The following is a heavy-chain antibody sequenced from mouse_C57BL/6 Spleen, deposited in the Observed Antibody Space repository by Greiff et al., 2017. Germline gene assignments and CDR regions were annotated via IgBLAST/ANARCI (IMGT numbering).Heavy chain of an antibody. CDR3: TRRGLLRSYFDV. CDR2: IDPETGGT. D-gene: IGHD1-1*01. J-gene: IGHJ1*03. Sequence: VQLQQSGAELVRPGASVTLSCKASGYTFTDYEMHWVKQTPVHGLEWIGAIDPETGGTAYNQKFKGKAILTADKSSSTAYMELRSLTSEDSAVDYCTRRGLLRSYFDVWGTGTTVTVSS. CDR1: GYTFTDYE. V-gene: IGHV1-15*01.